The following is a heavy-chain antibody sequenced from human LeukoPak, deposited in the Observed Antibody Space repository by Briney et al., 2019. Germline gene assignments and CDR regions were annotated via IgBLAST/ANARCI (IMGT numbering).Heavy chain of an antibody. V-gene: IGHV3-33*03. J-gene: IGHJ6*02. CDR3: AKDKAPAYYYYGMDV. Sequence: GGSLRLSCAASGFTFSRYGMHWVRQAPGKGLELVAVMWSDGSNQYYGQSVKGRFTLSRDNAKHSLYLQMNSLRAEDTALYYCAKDKAPAYYYYGMDVWGQGTTVTVSS. CDR2: MWSDGSNQ. CDR1: GFTFSRYG.